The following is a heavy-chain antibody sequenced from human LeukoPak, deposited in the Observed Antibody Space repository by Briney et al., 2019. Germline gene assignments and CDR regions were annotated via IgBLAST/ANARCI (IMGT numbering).Heavy chain of an antibody. D-gene: IGHD3-22*01. CDR2: ISYDGSNK. Sequence: GGSLRLSCAASGFTFSSYGMHWVRQAPGKGLEWVAVISYDGSNKYYADSVKGRFTISRDNSKNTLYLQMNSLRAEDTAVYYCAKIHYDYYDSSGYYYGLGSSFYYYYGMDVWGQGTTVTVSS. V-gene: IGHV3-30*18. J-gene: IGHJ6*02. CDR3: AKIHYDYYDSSGYYYGLGSSFYYYYGMDV. CDR1: GFTFSSYG.